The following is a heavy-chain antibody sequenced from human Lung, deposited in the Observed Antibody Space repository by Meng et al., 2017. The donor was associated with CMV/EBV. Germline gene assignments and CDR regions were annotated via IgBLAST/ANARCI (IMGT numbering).Heavy chain of an antibody. CDR1: GYTFTAYY. CDR2: INPNSGDT. CDR3: AREWETGGSCSDGLCPYPPDH. V-gene: IGHV1-2*02. Sequence: SVKVSCXASGYTFTAYYIHWVRQAPGRGLEWMGWINPNSGDTSYAQKFQGRVTLTRDTSISTAYMELSGLRNDDTAMYYCAREWETGGSCSDGLCPYPPDHWGQGTLVAVSS. J-gene: IGHJ4*02. D-gene: IGHD2-15*01.